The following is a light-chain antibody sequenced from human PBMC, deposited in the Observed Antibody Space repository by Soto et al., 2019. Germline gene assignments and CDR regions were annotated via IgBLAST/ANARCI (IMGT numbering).Light chain of an antibody. CDR3: QQYYSYPLT. Sequence: AILMTQSPCSVSASTGDRVTITCRASQGISSYLDWYQQKPGKAPKLLIYAASTLQSGVPSRFSGSGSGTDFTLTISCLQSEDFETYYCQQYYSYPLTFGGGTKVDIK. V-gene: IGKV1-8*01. CDR2: AAS. CDR1: QGISSY. J-gene: IGKJ4*01.